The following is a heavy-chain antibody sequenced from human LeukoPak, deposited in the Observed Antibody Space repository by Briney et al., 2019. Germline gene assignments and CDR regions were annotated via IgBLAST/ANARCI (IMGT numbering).Heavy chain of an antibody. J-gene: IGHJ5*02. CDR1: GFTFSSYA. D-gene: IGHD3-3*01. CDR3: AKDHDFWSGYPMNNWFDP. Sequence: GGSLRLSCAASGFTFSSYAMSWVRQAPGKGLEWVSAISGSGGSTYYADSVKGRFTISRDNSKNTLYLQMNSLRAEDTAVYYCAKDHDFWSGYPMNNWFDPWGQGTLVTVSS. CDR2: ISGSGGST. V-gene: IGHV3-23*01.